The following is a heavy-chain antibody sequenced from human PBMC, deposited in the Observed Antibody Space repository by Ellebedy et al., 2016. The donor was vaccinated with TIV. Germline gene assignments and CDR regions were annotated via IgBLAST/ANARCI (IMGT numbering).Heavy chain of an antibody. CDR3: ARESGYYFDY. CDR2: INHSGST. CDR1: GGSFSGYY. Sequence: MPGGSLRLSCAVYGGSFSGYYWSWIRQPPGKGLEWIGEINHSGSTNYNPSLKSRVTISVDTSKNQFSLKLSSVTAADTAVYYCARESGYYFDYWGQGTLVTVSS. J-gene: IGHJ4*02. V-gene: IGHV4-34*01.